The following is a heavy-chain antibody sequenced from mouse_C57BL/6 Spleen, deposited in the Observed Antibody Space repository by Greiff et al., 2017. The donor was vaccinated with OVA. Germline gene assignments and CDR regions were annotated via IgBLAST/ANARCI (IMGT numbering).Heavy chain of an antibody. V-gene: IGHV3-6*01. Sequence: EVQLVESGPGLVKPSQSLSLTCSVTGYSITSGYYWNWIRQFPGNKLEWMGYISYDGSNNYNPSLKNRISITRDTSKNQFFLKLNSVTTEDTATYYCARGTHWGQGTTLTVSS. CDR2: ISYDGSN. D-gene: IGHD2-14*01. CDR3: ARGTH. J-gene: IGHJ2*01. CDR1: GYSITSGYY.